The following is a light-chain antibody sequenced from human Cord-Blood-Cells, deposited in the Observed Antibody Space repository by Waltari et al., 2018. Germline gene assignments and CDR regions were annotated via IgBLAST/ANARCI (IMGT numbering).Light chain of an antibody. CDR1: QSVSSY. V-gene: IGKV3-11*01. CDR3: QQRSNWPRT. Sequence: EIVLTQSPATLSLSPGERATLSCRASQSVSSYLAWYQQKPGQAPRLLIYDASNRATGIRARFSGSESETDFTLTISSLEPEDFAGYYCQQRSNWPRTSGQATKVEIK. CDR2: DAS. J-gene: IGKJ1*01.